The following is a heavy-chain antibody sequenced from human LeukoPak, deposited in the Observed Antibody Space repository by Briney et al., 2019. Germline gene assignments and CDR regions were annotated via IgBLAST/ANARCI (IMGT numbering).Heavy chain of an antibody. V-gene: IGHV3-23*01. D-gene: IGHD2-15*01. CDR3: ARPRLEYCSGGSCFDAFDI. J-gene: IGHJ3*02. CDR2: ISGSGSTT. CDR1: GFTVSSNS. Sequence: GGSLRLSCTVSGFTVSSNSMNWVRQAPGKGLEWVSAISGSGSTTYYADSVKGRFTISRDNSKNTLFLQMNSLTAEDTAIYSCARPRLEYCSGGSCFDAFDIWGQGTMVTVSS.